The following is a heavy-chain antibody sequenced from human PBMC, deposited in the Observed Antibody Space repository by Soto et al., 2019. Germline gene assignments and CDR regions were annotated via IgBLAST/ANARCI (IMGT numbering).Heavy chain of an antibody. Sequence: GGSLRLSCAASGFTFSSYGMQWVRQAPGKGLEWVAVIWYDGSNKYYADSVKGRFTISRDNSKNTLYLQMNSLRAGDTAVYYCARDGRYSSDGMDVWGQGTTVTVSS. CDR3: ARDGRYSSDGMDV. CDR2: IWYDGSNK. D-gene: IGHD6-25*01. J-gene: IGHJ6*02. CDR1: GFTFSSYG. V-gene: IGHV3-33*01.